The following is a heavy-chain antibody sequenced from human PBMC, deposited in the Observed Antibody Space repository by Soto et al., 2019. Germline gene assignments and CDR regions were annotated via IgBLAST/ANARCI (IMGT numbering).Heavy chain of an antibody. Sequence: QVQLQESGPGLVKPSGTLSLICSVSGFSVSSNDWWTWVRQPPGKGLEWIGEVFRSGETNSNPSLKSRVTMSVGMSKNHFSLTLNSVTAADTGIYYCARSTMIGPARRLDSWGPGTLVTVSA. CDR3: ARSTMIGPARRLDS. CDR1: GFSVSSNDW. V-gene: IGHV4-4*02. D-gene: IGHD3-10*02. J-gene: IGHJ4*02. CDR2: VFRSGET.